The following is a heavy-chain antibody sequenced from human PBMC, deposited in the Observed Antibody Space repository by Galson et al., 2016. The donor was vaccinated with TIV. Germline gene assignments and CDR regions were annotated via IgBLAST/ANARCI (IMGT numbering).Heavy chain of an antibody. CDR3: AREYSSYSWDY. Sequence: SLRLSCAASGFTFGSYGMHWVRQAPGKGLEWVADISFDGSSRYYADSVRGRFTISRDNSKNTLYLQMDSPRAEDAAMYYCAREYSSYSWDYWGQGTLVTVSS. CDR1: GFTFGSYG. V-gene: IGHV3-30*03. CDR2: ISFDGSSR. D-gene: IGHD5-12*01. J-gene: IGHJ4*02.